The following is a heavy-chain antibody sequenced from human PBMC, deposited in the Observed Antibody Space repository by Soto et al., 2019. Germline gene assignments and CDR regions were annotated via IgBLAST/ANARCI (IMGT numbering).Heavy chain of an antibody. J-gene: IGHJ5*02. V-gene: IGHV4-39*01. Sequence: QLQLQESGPGLVEPSETLALGCTVSGGSISSSSYYWGWIRQPPGKGLEWIGSIYYSGSTYYNPSLKSRVTISVDTSKNQFSLKLSSVTAADTAVYYCARRGFSSGWYYWFDPWGQGTLVTVSS. CDR3: ARRGFSSGWYYWFDP. D-gene: IGHD6-19*01. CDR1: GGSISSSSYY. CDR2: IYYSGST.